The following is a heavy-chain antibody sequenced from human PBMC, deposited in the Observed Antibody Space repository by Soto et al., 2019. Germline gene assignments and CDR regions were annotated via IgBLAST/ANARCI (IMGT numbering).Heavy chain of an antibody. CDR3: AKDRYYYGNRVGCMDV. CDR2: ISGSGGST. D-gene: IGHD3-10*01. V-gene: IGHV3-23*01. Sequence: PGGSLRLSCAASGFTFSSYAMSWVRQAPGKGLEWVSAISGSGGSTYYADSVKGRFTISRDNSKNTLYLQMNSLRAEDTAVYYCAKDRYYYGNRVGCMDVWGQGTTVTVSS. J-gene: IGHJ6*02. CDR1: GFTFSSYA.